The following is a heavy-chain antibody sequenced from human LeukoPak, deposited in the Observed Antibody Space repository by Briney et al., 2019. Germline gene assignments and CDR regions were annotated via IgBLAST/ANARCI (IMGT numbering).Heavy chain of an antibody. J-gene: IGHJ4*02. V-gene: IGHV4-59*01. Sequence: PSETLSLTCTVSRGSISGYYWSWVRQPPGKGLEWIGYFYYSVTTNYNPSLKSRVTISVGTSKNQFSLNLTSVTAADTALYYCVRGLSWGSGSGYFDFWGQGTLVTVSS. D-gene: IGHD7-27*01. CDR1: RGSISGYY. CDR2: FYYSVTT. CDR3: VRGLSWGSGSGYFDF.